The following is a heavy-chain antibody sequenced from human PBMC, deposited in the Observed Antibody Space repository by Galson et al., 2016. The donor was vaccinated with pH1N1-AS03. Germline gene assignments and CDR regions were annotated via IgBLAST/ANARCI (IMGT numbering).Heavy chain of an antibody. Sequence: SLRLSCAASGFTFSDNHMSWIRQAPGRGLEYIGYISESGSGTVYRDSVKGRFTISRDNAKNSLYLQMNSLRAEDTAVYYCTRYARGPSFGGQGTLATVSS. CDR1: GFTFSDNH. V-gene: IGHV3-11*04. CDR3: TRYARGPSF. J-gene: IGHJ4*02. CDR2: ISESGSGT.